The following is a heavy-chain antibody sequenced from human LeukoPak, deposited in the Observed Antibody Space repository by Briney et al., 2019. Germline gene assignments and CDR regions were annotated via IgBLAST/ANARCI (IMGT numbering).Heavy chain of an antibody. D-gene: IGHD2-15*01. CDR1: GFTFSSYW. Sequence: GGSLRLSCAASGFTFSSYWMSWVRQAPAKGLEWVSYISSSSSTIYYADSVKGRFTISRDNAKNSLYLQMNSLRAEDTAVYYCARGHCSGGSCYSNFDYWGQGTLVTVSS. CDR2: ISSSSSTI. J-gene: IGHJ4*02. V-gene: IGHV3-48*04. CDR3: ARGHCSGGSCYSNFDY.